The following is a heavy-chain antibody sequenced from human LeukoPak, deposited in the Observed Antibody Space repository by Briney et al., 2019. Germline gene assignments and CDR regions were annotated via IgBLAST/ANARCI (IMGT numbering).Heavy chain of an antibody. Sequence: GGSLRLSCAASGFTFSNSGMSWVRQAPGKGLEWVSAISGSGGSTYYADSVKGHFTISRDNSKNTLYLQMNSLRAEDTAVYCCAKDVWGDYWGQGTLVTVSS. CDR3: AKDVWGDY. CDR1: GFTFSNSG. CDR2: ISGSGGST. J-gene: IGHJ4*02. V-gene: IGHV3-23*01. D-gene: IGHD3-16*01.